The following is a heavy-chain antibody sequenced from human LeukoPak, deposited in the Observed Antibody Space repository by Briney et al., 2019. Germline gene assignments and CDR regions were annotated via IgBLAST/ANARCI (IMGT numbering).Heavy chain of an antibody. Sequence: SETLSLTCTVSGDSISSSPYYWGWIRQPPGKGLEWIGSISYSGDTYYNPSLKSRVTISGDTSKNQVSLKLSSVTAADTAVYYCARGEGEYQLLWKSRYYFDYWGQGTLVTVSS. D-gene: IGHD2-2*01. CDR2: ISYSGDT. V-gene: IGHV4-39*01. J-gene: IGHJ4*02. CDR1: GDSISSSPYY. CDR3: ARGEGEYQLLWKSRYYFDY.